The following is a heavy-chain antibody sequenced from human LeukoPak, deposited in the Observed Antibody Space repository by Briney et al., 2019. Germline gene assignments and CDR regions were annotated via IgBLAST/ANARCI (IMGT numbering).Heavy chain of an antibody. V-gene: IGHV1-2*02. J-gene: IGHJ5*02. D-gene: IGHD6-19*01. CDR3: ARASSVNWLDP. CDR2: INPNSGGT. Sequence: AASVKVSCKASGYTFTGNYIHWVRQAPGQGLEWMGWINPNSGGTNYAQKFQGRVTLTRDTSITTAYMELSRLRTGDTAVYYCARASSVNWLDPWGQGTLVTVSS. CDR1: GYTFTGNY.